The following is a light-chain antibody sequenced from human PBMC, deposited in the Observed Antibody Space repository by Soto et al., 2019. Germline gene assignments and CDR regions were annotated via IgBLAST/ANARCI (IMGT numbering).Light chain of an antibody. Sequence: DIQMTQSPSSLSASVGDRVTITCRASQSISSYLNWYQQKPGKAPKLLIYAASSLQSGVPSRFSGSGSGTDFTLTISSLQPEDFATDYCQQSYSTPYTVGQGTKLETK. J-gene: IGKJ2*01. CDR3: QQSYSTPYT. CDR2: AAS. V-gene: IGKV1-39*01. CDR1: QSISSY.